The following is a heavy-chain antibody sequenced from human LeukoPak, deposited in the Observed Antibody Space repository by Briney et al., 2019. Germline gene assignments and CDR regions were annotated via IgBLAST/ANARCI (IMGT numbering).Heavy chain of an antibody. CDR3: ARITGYGSGSFDY. CDR2: IYHSGST. D-gene: IGHD3-10*01. J-gene: IGHJ4*02. CDR1: GYSISSGYY. Sequence: SETLSLTCTVSGYSISSGYYWGWIRQPPGKGLEWIGSIYHSGSTYYNPSLKSRVTISVDTSKNQFSLKLSSVTAADTAVHYCARITGYGSGSFDYWGQGTLVTVSS. V-gene: IGHV4-38-2*02.